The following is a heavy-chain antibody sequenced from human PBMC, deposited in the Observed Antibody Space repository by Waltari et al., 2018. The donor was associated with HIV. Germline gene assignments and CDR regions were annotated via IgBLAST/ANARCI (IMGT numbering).Heavy chain of an antibody. J-gene: IGHJ4*02. CDR3: AREIVGATSRHDY. D-gene: IGHD1-26*01. V-gene: IGHV4-61*02. Sequence: QVQLQESGPGLVKPSQTLSLTCTVPGGSISSGSYSWSWIRQPAGKGLEWIGRIYTSGSTNYNPSLKSRVTISVDTSKNQFSLKLSSVTAADTAVYYCAREIVGATSRHDYWGQGTLVTVSS. CDR1: GGSISSGSYS. CDR2: IYTSGST.